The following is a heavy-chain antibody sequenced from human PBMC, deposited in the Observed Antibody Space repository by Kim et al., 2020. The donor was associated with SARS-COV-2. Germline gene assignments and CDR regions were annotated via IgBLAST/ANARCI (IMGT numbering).Heavy chain of an antibody. CDR2: ITAGGGGTA. D-gene: IGHD2-15*01. CDR3: AKPGGRDAFDV. Sequence: GGSLRLSCAASGFPFSTYAMYWVRQAPGRGLEWVSHITAGGGGTASYADSVKGRFTISRDNSKNTLYLQMNSLRVDDTAIYYCAKPGGRDAFDVWGQG. CDR1: GFPFSTYA. J-gene: IGHJ3*01. V-gene: IGHV3-23*01.